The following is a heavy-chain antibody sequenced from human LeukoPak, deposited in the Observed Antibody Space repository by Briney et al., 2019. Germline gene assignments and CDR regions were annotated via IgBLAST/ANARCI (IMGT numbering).Heavy chain of an antibody. CDR3: ARGGIQVSGIDEFDY. CDR1: GFTFIDYD. CDR2: IGIHGDT. Sequence: GGSLRLSCAASGFTFIDYDMHWVRQVIGKGLEWVSAIGIHGDTHYSGSVRGRFTISRENAESSLYLQMNSLRAEDTAVYYCARGGIQVSGIDEFDYWGQGTLVTVSS. V-gene: IGHV3-13*01. D-gene: IGHD6-19*01. J-gene: IGHJ4*02.